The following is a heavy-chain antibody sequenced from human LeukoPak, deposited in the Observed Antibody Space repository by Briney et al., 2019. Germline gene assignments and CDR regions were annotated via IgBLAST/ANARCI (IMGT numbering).Heavy chain of an antibody. V-gene: IGHV1-2*02. Sequence: ASVKVSCKASEGTFSYYAISRVRQAPGQGLEWMGWINPNSGGTNYAQKFQGRVTMTRDTSISTAYMELSRLRSDDTAVYYCARDIVATTNYYYYGMDVWGQGTTVTVSS. CDR3: ARDIVATTNYYYYGMDV. CDR1: EGTFSYYA. J-gene: IGHJ6*02. D-gene: IGHD5-12*01. CDR2: INPNSGGT.